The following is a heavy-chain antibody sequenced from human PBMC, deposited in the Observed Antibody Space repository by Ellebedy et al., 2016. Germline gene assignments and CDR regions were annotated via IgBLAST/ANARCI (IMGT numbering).Heavy chain of an antibody. CDR3: ARESNLGS. D-gene: IGHD7-27*01. CDR1: GFTFSSYW. V-gene: IGHV3-7*01. Sequence: GESLKISCAASGFTFSSYWMSWVRQAPGKGLEWVANINQDESQRNYVDSVKGRFTISRDNTQNSLYLQMNSLRVGDTAVYYCARESNLGSWGQGTLVTVSP. CDR2: INQDESQR. J-gene: IGHJ5*02.